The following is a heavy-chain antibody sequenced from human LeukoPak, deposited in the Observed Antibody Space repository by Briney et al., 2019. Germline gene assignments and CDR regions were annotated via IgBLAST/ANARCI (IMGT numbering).Heavy chain of an antibody. CDR3: AKEVAGP. V-gene: IGHV4-39*07. Sequence: PGGSLRLSCAASGFTFSNYAIHWVRQSPGMGLEWIGSIFYSGNTYYNSSLKSRVTISVDTSKNQFSLNLTSVTAADTAVYYCAKEVAGPWGQGTRVAVSS. CDR2: IFYSGNT. CDR1: GFTFSNYA. J-gene: IGHJ5*02.